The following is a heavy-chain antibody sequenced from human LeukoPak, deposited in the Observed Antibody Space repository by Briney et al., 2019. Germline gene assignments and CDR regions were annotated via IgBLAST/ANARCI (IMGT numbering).Heavy chain of an antibody. V-gene: IGHV6-1*01. J-gene: IGHJ6*03. CDR3: ARDSLIAAAGTVYCYYMDV. D-gene: IGHD6-13*01. CDR2: TYYRSKWYN. Sequence: SQTLSLTCAISGDSVSSNSAAWSWLRQSPSRGLEWLGRTYYRSKWYNDYAISVKSRITINPDTSKNQFSLQLNSVTPEDTAVYYCARDSLIAAAGTVYCYYMDVWGTGTTVTVSS. CDR1: GDSVSSNSAA.